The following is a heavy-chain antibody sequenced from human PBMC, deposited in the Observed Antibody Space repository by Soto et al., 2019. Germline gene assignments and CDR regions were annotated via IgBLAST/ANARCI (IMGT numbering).Heavy chain of an antibody. J-gene: IGHJ4*02. CDR1: GGSFSGYY. Sequence: PSETLSLTCAVYGGSFSGYYWSWIRQPPGKGLEWIGEINHSGSTNYNPSLKSRVTISVDTSKNQFSLKLSSVTAADTAVYYCARYHRPSSSLDYWGQGTLVTVSS. V-gene: IGHV4-34*01. CDR2: INHSGST. CDR3: ARYHRPSSSLDY. D-gene: IGHD6-13*01.